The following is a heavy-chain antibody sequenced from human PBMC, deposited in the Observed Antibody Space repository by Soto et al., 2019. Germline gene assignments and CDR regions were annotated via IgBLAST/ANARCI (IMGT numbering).Heavy chain of an antibody. V-gene: IGHV4-30-4*01. D-gene: IGHD2-8*01. Sequence: SETLSLTCSVSGSYITSGDYHWTWLRQAPGKGLERIGYISHSETTYYSPALKNRIIISSDFSMNQFSLRLNSVTAADTAVYFCAGFGVGDRDDKWGQGTLVTVSS. CDR3: AGFGVGDRDDK. CDR2: ISHSETT. J-gene: IGHJ4*02. CDR1: GSYITSGDYH.